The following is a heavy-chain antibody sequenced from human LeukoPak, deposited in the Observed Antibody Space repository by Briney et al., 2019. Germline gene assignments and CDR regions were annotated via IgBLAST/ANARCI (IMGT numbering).Heavy chain of an antibody. J-gene: IGHJ4*02. CDR3: ARDGRYCSGGSCYYGGEGY. CDR2: ISAYNGNK. CDR1: GYTFTSYG. V-gene: IGHV1-18*01. Sequence: ASVKVSCKASGYTFTSYGISWVRQAPGQGLEWMGWISAYNGNKNYAQKLQGRVTMTTDTSTSTAYMELRSLRSDDTAVYYCARDGRYCSGGSCYYGGEGYWGQGTLVTVSS. D-gene: IGHD2-15*01.